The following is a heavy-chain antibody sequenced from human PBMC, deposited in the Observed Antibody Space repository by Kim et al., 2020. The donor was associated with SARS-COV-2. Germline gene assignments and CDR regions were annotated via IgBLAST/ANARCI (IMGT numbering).Heavy chain of an antibody. J-gene: IGHJ5*02. D-gene: IGHD6-13*01. CDR3: ARLAAAGFP. Sequence: GSTNYTPSLKSRVTIAVDTSKNQFSLKLSSVTAADTAVYYCARLAAAGFPWGQGTLVTVSS. V-gene: IGHV4-34*01. CDR2: GST.